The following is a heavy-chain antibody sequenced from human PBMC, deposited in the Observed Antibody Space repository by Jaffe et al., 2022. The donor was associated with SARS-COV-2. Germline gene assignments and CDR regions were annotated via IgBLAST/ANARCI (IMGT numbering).Heavy chain of an antibody. V-gene: IGHV3-53*04. J-gene: IGHJ3*02. CDR2: IYSGGST. CDR3: ARFLAAAVYAFDI. D-gene: IGHD6-13*01. Sequence: EVQLVESGGGLVQPGGSLRLSCAASGFTVSSNYMSWVRQAPGKGLEWVSVIYSGGSTYYADSVKGRFTISRHNSKNTLYLQMNSLRAEDTAVYYCARFLAAAVYAFDIWGQGTMVTVSS. CDR1: GFTVSSNY.